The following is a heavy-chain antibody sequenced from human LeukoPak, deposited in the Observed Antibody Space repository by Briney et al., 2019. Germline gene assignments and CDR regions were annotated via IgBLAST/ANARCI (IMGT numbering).Heavy chain of an antibody. Sequence: SETLSLTCVVSGGSISSDGYSWSWIRQPPGKGLEWIGYIYHGGSTHYNPSLKSRVTISVDRSKNQFSLRLSSVTAADTAVYYCARRQVPTTDFDYWGQGTLVTVSS. V-gene: IGHV4-30-2*01. J-gene: IGHJ4*02. CDR1: GGSISSDGYS. CDR3: ARRQVPTTDFDY. D-gene: IGHD5-12*01. CDR2: IYHGGST.